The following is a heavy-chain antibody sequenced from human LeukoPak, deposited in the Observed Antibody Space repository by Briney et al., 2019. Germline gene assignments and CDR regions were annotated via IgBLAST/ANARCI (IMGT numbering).Heavy chain of an antibody. CDR1: GFTFSSYG. D-gene: IGHD2-2*01. Sequence: SGGSLRLSCAASGFTFSSYGMHWVRQAPGKGLEWVAVISYDGSNKYYADSVKGRFTISRDNSKNTLYLQMNSLRAEDTAVYYCAKVDCSSTSCYADDAFDIWGQGTMVTVSS. CDR2: ISYDGSNK. J-gene: IGHJ3*02. V-gene: IGHV3-30*18. CDR3: AKVDCSSTSCYADDAFDI.